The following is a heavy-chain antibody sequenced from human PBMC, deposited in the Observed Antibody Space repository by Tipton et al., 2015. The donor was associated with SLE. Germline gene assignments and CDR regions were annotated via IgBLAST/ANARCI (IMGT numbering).Heavy chain of an antibody. D-gene: IGHD2-2*01. CDR1: GFTVSSLA. Sequence: SLRLSCAASGFTVSSLAMHWVRQVPGKGLEWVAVVLYDGIKTNYADSVKGRFTISRGNSKNCLYLQMNSLRAEDTALYYCYRQYDGFDIWGQGTMVTVAS. J-gene: IGHJ3*02. V-gene: IGHV3-33*08. CDR3: YRQYDGFDI. CDR2: VLYDGIKT.